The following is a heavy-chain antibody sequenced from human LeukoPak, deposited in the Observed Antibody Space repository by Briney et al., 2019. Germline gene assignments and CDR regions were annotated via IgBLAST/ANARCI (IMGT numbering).Heavy chain of an antibody. J-gene: IGHJ4*02. CDR2: ISALNGDT. Sequence: ASVTVSFKTSGYIFTNYGITWVRQAPGQGLEWMGWISALNGDTNYAQKLQGRVTLTTDTSTSTVYMELRSLRSDDTALYYCARGGPPGGSGAYSDHWGQGTLVTVSS. V-gene: IGHV1-18*01. CDR1: GYIFTNYG. CDR3: ARGGPPGGSGAYSDH. D-gene: IGHD2-15*01.